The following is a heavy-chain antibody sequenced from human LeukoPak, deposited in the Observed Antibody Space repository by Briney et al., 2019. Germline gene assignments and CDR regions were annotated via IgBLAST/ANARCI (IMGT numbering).Heavy chain of an antibody. CDR2: MNPNSGNT. CDR1: GYTFTSYD. CDR3: ARGPNKWLRYYYYYMDV. J-gene: IGHJ6*03. Sequence: ASVKVPCKASGYTFTSYDTNWVRQATGEGREWRGWMNPNSGNTGYAQKFQGRVTITRNTSISTAYMELSSLRSEDTAVYYCARGPNKWLRYYYYYMDVWGKGTTVTVSS. D-gene: IGHD3-22*01. V-gene: IGHV1-8*03.